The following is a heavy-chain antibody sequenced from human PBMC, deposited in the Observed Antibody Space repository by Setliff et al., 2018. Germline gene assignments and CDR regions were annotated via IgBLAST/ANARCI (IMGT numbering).Heavy chain of an antibody. CDR1: GFSFSSTA. CDR3: ARTCSGSGCYAGLES. D-gene: IGHD2-15*01. Sequence: PGGSLRLSCAASGFSFSSTAMHWVRQAPGKGLEWVAGIWFDGSQPYYADSVEGRFTISRDNSKNMVNLQMNSLRPEDTAVYYCARTCSGSGCYAGLESWGQGTPVTVS. CDR2: IWFDGSQP. J-gene: IGHJ4*02. V-gene: IGHV3-33*01.